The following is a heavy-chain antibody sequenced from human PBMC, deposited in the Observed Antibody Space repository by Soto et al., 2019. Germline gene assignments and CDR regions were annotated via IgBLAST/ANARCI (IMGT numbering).Heavy chain of an antibody. Sequence: HPGGSLRLSCAASGFTFSSYAMSWVRQAPGKGLEWVSAISGSGGSTYYADSVKGRFTISRDNSKNTLYLQMNSLRAEDTAVYYCAKDSAFTYYDYIWGSPFFTSFDYWGQGTLVTVSS. J-gene: IGHJ4*02. CDR1: GFTFSSYA. CDR2: ISGSGGST. D-gene: IGHD3-16*01. CDR3: AKDSAFTYYDYIWGSPFFTSFDY. V-gene: IGHV3-23*01.